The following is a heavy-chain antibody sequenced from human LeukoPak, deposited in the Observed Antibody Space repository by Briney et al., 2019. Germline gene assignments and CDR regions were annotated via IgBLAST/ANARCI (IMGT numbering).Heavy chain of an antibody. D-gene: IGHD2-2*01. V-gene: IGHV1-69*13. J-gene: IGHJ3*01. CDR1: GGIFKSYA. CDR2: IIPIFGTA. Sequence: SVKVSCKTSGGIFKSYALSWVRQAPGQGLEWIGGIIPIFGTANYAESFKGRVAFTADESTSTVYMELSSLRSEDTAVYYCARGKVVPDALWNHAFDVWGQGAMVTVSS. CDR3: ARGKVVPDALWNHAFDV.